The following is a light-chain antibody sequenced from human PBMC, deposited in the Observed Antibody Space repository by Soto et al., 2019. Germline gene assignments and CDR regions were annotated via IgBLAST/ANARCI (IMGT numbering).Light chain of an antibody. Sequence: QSVLTQPPSASASLGASVTLTCTLSSGSDTYRVDWYQQRPGKGPRFVMRVGTGEIVGSKGDGIPDRFSVLGSGLNRYLTIKNIQEEDEGDYHCGADHGSGDNFYVAFGGGTKLTVL. CDR2: VGTGEIVG. J-gene: IGLJ2*01. CDR1: SGSDTYR. V-gene: IGLV9-49*01. CDR3: GADHGSGDNFYVA.